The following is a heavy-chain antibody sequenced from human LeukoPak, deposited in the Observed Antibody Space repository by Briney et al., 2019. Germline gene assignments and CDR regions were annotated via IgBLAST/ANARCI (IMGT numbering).Heavy chain of an antibody. CDR3: ARDPYSSSSDYYYYYGMDV. D-gene: IGHD6-6*01. CDR1: GYTFTSYG. V-gene: IGHV1-18*01. Sequence: GASVKVSCKASGYTFTSYGISWVRQAPGQEHEWMGWISTYNGDTSYAQKVQGRVTMTTDTSTSTAYMELRSLRSDDTAVYFCARDPYSSSSDYYYYYGMDVWGQGTTVTVSS. CDR2: ISTYNGDT. J-gene: IGHJ6*02.